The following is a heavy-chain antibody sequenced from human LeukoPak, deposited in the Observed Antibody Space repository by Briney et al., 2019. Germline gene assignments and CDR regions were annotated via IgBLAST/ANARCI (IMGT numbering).Heavy chain of an antibody. CDR1: GGSISSGGYY. CDR2: IYHSGST. CDR3: ASVGGAAAFDY. D-gene: IGHD6-13*01. J-gene: IGHJ4*02. Sequence: SETLSLTCTVSGGSISSGGYYWSWIQQPPGKGLEWIGYIYHSGSTYYNPSLKSRVTISVDTSKNQFSLKLSSVTAADTAVYYCASVGGAAAFDYWGQGTLVTVSS. V-gene: IGHV4-30-2*01.